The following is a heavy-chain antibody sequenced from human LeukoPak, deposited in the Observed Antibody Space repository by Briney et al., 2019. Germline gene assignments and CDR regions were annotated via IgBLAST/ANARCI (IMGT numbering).Heavy chain of an antibody. J-gene: IGHJ4*02. D-gene: IGHD2-21*02. V-gene: IGHV4-34*01. Sequence: SETLSLTCAVYGGSFSGYYWSWIRQPPVKALEWIGEINHSGSTNYNPSLKSRVTISVDTSKNQFSLKLSSVTAADTAVYYCARRYGGNSRSYDYWGQGTLVTVSS. CDR3: ARRYGGNSRSYDY. CDR2: INHSGST. CDR1: GGSFSGYY.